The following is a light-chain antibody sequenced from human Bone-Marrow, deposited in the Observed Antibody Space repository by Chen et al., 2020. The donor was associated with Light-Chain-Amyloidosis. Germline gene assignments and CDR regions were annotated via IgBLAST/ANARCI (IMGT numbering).Light chain of an antibody. Sequence: SYVLTQPSSVSVAPGQTATIACGGNNIGSTSVHWYQQTPGQAPLLVVYDDSDRPSGIPERLSGSNCGNTATLTISRVEGEDEADYYCQVWDRSSDRPVFGGGTKLTVL. CDR2: DDS. V-gene: IGLV3-21*02. J-gene: IGLJ3*02. CDR3: QVWDRSSDRPV. CDR1: NIGSTS.